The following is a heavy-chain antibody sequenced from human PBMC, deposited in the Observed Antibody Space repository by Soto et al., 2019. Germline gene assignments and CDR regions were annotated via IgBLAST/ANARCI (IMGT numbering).Heavy chain of an antibody. J-gene: IGHJ4*02. D-gene: IGHD2-15*01. CDR3: TKDRVPGGIYSFDY. Sequence: GGSLRLSCAASGFTFSSYGMHWVRQAPGKGLEWVAVISYDGSNKYYADSVKGRFTISKDNSMNTVYLQMNSLTVEDTAVYYCTKDRVPGGIYSFDYWGQGALVTVSS. CDR2: ISYDGSNK. CDR1: GFTFSSYG. V-gene: IGHV3-30*18.